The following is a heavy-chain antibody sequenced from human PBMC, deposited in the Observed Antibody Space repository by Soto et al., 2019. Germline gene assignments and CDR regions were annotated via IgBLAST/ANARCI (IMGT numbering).Heavy chain of an antibody. CDR3: ARHLTRYNWFDP. CDR2: IYYSGST. CDR1: GGSISSYY. V-gene: IGHV4-59*08. Sequence: SETLSLTCTVSGGSISSYYWSWIRQPPGKGLEWIGYIYYSGSTNYNPSLKSRVTISVDTSKNQFSLKLSSVTAADTAVYYCARHLTRYNWFDPWGQGTLVTVS. J-gene: IGHJ5*02.